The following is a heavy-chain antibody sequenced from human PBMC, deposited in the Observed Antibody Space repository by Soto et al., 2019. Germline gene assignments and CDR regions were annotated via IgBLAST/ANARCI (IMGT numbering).Heavy chain of an antibody. CDR2: IYYSGST. CDR3: ARDRPGGALWDLGYFDY. J-gene: IGHJ4*02. Sequence: SETLSLTCTVSGGSISSYYWSWIRQPPGKGLEWIGYIYYSGSTNYNPSLKSRVTISVDTSKNQFSLKLSSVTAADTAVYYCARDRPGGALWDLGYFDYRGQGTLVTVSS. D-gene: IGHD3-16*01. CDR1: GGSISSYY. V-gene: IGHV4-59*01.